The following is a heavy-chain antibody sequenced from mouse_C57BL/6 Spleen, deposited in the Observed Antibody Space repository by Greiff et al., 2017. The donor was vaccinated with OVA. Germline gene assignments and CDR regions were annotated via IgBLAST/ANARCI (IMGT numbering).Heavy chain of an antibody. CDR2: IYPGNSDT. Sequence: EVQLQQSGTVLARPGASVKMSCKTSGYTFTSYWMHWVKQRPGQGLEWIGAIYPGNSDTSYNQKFKGKAKLTAVTSASTAYMELSSLTNEDSAVYYCTRNYYGSSFYFDYWGQGTTLTVSS. CDR3: TRNYYGSSFYFDY. D-gene: IGHD1-1*01. V-gene: IGHV1-5*01. J-gene: IGHJ2*01. CDR1: GYTFTSYW.